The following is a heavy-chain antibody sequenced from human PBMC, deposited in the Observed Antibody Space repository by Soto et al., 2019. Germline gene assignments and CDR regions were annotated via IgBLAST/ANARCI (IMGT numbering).Heavy chain of an antibody. Sequence: SETLSLTCTVSGDSINGYFWSWTRQPAGKGLEWIGRIYTNGGTNYNPSLKSRVAMSIDASKNQLSLMLTSVTAADTAVYYCAKTPSEMGMDVWGQGTTVTVSS. CDR2: IYTNGGT. V-gene: IGHV4-4*07. CDR1: GDSINGYF. J-gene: IGHJ6*02. CDR3: AKTPSEMGMDV.